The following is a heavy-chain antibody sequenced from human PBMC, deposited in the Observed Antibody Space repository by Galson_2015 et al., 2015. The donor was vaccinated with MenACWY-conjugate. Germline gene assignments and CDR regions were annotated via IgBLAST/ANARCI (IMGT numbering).Heavy chain of an antibody. CDR3: ARPPYYYDSSGYSYDWYFDL. Sequence: SLRLSCAASGFTFSRYSMNWVRQAPGKGLEWVSYISSSSSSIYYAGSVKGRFTISRDNTKNSLYLQMNSLRAEDTAVYYCARPPYYYDSSGYSYDWYFDLWGRGTLVTVSS. D-gene: IGHD3-22*01. V-gene: IGHV3-48*04. CDR1: GFTFSRYS. CDR2: ISSSSSSI. J-gene: IGHJ2*01.